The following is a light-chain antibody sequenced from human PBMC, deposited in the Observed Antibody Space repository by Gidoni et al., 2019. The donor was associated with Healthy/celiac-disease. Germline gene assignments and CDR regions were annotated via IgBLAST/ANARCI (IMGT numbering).Light chain of an antibody. J-gene: IGKJ3*01. CDR3: QQRSNWPPIFT. Sequence: EIVLTQSPATLSLSPGDRATLSCSASQSVSSYLAWYQQKPGQAPRLLIYDASNRATGIPARFSGSGSGTDFTLTICSLEPGDFAVYYCQQRSNWPPIFTFGPGTKVDIK. CDR2: DAS. CDR1: QSVSSY. V-gene: IGKV3-11*01.